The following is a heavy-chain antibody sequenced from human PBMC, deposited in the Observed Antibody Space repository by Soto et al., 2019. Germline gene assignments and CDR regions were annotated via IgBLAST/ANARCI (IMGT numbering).Heavy chain of an antibody. CDR1: GFTFSSYS. J-gene: IGHJ6*02. V-gene: IGHV3-21*01. D-gene: IGHD6-13*01. Sequence: KTGGSLRLSCAASGFTFSSYSMNWVRQAPGKGLEWVSSISSSSSYIYYADSVKGRFTISRDNAKNSLYLQMNSLRAEDTAVYYCARSIAAAGRYGMDVWGQGTTVTVSS. CDR2: ISSSSSYI. CDR3: ARSIAAAGRYGMDV.